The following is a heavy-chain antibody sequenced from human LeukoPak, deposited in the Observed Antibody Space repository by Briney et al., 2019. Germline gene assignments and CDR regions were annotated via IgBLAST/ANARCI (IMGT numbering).Heavy chain of an antibody. Sequence: GGSLRLSCAASGFTFSSYGMHWVRQAPGKGLEWVAVISYDGSNKYYADSVKGRFTISRDNSKNTLYLQMNSLRAEDTAVYYCAKVGVGDSGWSSELEAYFDYWGQGTLVTVSS. CDR2: ISYDGSNK. V-gene: IGHV3-30*18. CDR3: AKVGVGDSGWSSELEAYFDY. J-gene: IGHJ4*02. CDR1: GFTFSSYG. D-gene: IGHD6-19*01.